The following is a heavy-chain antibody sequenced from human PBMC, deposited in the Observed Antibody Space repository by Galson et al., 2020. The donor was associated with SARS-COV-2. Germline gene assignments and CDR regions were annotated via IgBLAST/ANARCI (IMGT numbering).Heavy chain of an antibody. J-gene: IGHJ5*02. Sequence: ASVKDSCQVSGYTLTELSMHWLRQAPGKGLAWMGGFDPENGKTIYAQKFQGRVTMTEDTSTDTAYMELSSLRSEDTAVYYCATGPFPYLGIKANWFDPWGQGTLVTVSS. CDR1: GYTLTELS. V-gene: IGHV1-24*01. D-gene: IGHD3-16*01. CDR3: ATGPFPYLGIKANWFDP. CDR2: FDPENGKT.